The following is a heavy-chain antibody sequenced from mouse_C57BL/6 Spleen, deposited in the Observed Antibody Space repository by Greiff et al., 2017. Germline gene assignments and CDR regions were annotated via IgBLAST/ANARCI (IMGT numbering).Heavy chain of an antibody. CDR1: GYTFTSYW. CDR2: IYPGSGST. CDR3: ARERDYYGSSFYFDY. J-gene: IGHJ2*01. D-gene: IGHD1-1*01. V-gene: IGHV1-55*01. Sequence: VQLQQPGAELVKPGASVKMSCKASGYTFTSYWITWVKQRPGQGLEWIGDIYPGSGSTNYNEKFKSKDTLTVDTSSSTAYMQLSSLTSEDSAVYYCARERDYYGSSFYFDYWGQGTTLTVSS.